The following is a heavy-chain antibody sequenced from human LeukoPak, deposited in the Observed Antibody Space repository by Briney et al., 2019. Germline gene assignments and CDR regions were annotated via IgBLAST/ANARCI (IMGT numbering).Heavy chain of an antibody. Sequence: GGSLRLSCAASGFTFSSYWMSWVRQAPGKGLEWVANIKQDGSEKYYVDSVKGRFTISRDNAKNSLYLQMNSLRAEDTAVYYCAKDEGRSITMVRGVISYFDYWGQGTLVTVSS. J-gene: IGHJ4*02. CDR2: IKQDGSEK. CDR3: AKDEGRSITMVRGVISYFDY. CDR1: GFTFSSYW. V-gene: IGHV3-7*01. D-gene: IGHD3-10*01.